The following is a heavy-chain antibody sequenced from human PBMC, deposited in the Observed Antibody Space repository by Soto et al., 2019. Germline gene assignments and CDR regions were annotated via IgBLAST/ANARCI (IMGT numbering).Heavy chain of an antibody. CDR3: ARDRGGVGEYFDC. V-gene: IGHV1-69*01. Sequence: HVQLVQSVAEVKKPGSSVKVSCKASGGTFSSYAISWVRQAPGQGLDWMGGIIPIFCTANYAQKFPGRVTIPADECTSTGYMELSSVRSEYPAVYYFARDRGGVGEYFDCWGQGTLVTVSS. D-gene: IGHD3-16*01. CDR2: IIPIFCTA. CDR1: GGTFSSYA. J-gene: IGHJ4*02.